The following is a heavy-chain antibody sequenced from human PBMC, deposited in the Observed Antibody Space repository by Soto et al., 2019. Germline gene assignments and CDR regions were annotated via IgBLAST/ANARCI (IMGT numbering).Heavy chain of an antibody. D-gene: IGHD2-2*01. J-gene: IGHJ4*02. CDR1: RMSFSFFG. CDR2: MWHDGSNE. CDR3: AAELSYSRSTSSRTYYFDS. V-gene: IGHV3-33*01. Sequence: QVQLVESGGGVVQPGRSLRLSCAASRMSFSFFGIHWVRQAPGQGLEWVAAMWHDGSNENYEDSVKGRFTISRDSSKNTVYLQMNSLRVEDTAVYFCAAELSYSRSTSSRTYYFDSWGQGTLVAVSS.